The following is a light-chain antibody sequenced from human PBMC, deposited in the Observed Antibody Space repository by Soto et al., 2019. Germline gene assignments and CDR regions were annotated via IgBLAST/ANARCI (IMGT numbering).Light chain of an antibody. J-gene: IGKJ1*01. CDR3: QQYGSSPGT. Sequence: EIVLTQSPGTLSLSPGERATLSCRASQSVSSSYLAWYQQKPGQAPRPLIYGASSRAIGIPDRFSGSGSGKDFTLTISRLEPADFAVYYCQQYGSSPGTFGQGTKVEIK. V-gene: IGKV3-20*01. CDR2: GAS. CDR1: QSVSSSY.